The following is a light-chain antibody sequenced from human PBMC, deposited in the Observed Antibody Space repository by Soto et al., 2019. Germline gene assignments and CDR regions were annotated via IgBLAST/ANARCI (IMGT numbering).Light chain of an antibody. Sequence: DIQMTQSPSTLSASVGDRVTITCRASQSISSWLAWYQQKPGKAPKLLIYKESRLESGVPSRFIGSGSGTEFTLTISSLQHDYFATYYCQLYNSYSCTIGQGTKLEIK. CDR3: QLYNSYSCT. CDR1: QSISSW. J-gene: IGKJ1*01. V-gene: IGKV1-5*03. CDR2: KES.